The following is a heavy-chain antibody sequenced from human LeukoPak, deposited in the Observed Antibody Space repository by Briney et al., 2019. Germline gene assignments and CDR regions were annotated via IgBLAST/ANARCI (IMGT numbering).Heavy chain of an antibody. Sequence: SETLSLTCAVYGGSFSGYYWSWIRQPPGKGLEWIGEINHSGSTNYNPSLKSRVTISVDTSKNQFSLKLSSVTAADTAVYYCARGREHIVVVNAARLPYYYYYYMDVWGKGTTVTVSS. D-gene: IGHD2-21*01. CDR1: GGSFSGYY. J-gene: IGHJ6*03. CDR3: ARGREHIVVVNAARLPYYYYYYMDV. V-gene: IGHV4-34*01. CDR2: INHSGST.